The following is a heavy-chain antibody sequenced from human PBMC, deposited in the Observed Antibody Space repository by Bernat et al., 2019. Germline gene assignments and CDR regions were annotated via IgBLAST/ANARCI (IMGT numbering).Heavy chain of an antibody. CDR2: IIPMLGTA. CDR3: ARATKGREYDFDY. CDR1: GGTFSSYA. J-gene: IGHJ4*02. Sequence: QVQLVQSGAEVKKPGSSVKVSCKASGGTFSSYAISWVRQAPGQGLEWMGGIIPMLGTANYAQKFQSSVTITADKSTSTAYMELSSLRSEDTAVYYCARATKGREYDFDYWGQGTLVTVSS. V-gene: IGHV1-69*06. D-gene: IGHD2-2*01.